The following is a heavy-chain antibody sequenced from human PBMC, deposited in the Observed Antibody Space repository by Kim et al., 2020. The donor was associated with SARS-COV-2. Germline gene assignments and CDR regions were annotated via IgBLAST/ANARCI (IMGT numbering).Heavy chain of an antibody. CDR3: ARGQGGNYYDSSGYWLTPAFDY. D-gene: IGHD3-22*01. CDR1: GFTVSSNY. CDR2: IYSGGST. V-gene: IGHV3-53*01. Sequence: GGSLRLSCAASGFTVSSNYMSWVRQAPGKGLEWVSVIYSGGSTYYADSVKGRFTISRDNSKNTLYLQMNSLRAEDTAVYYCARGQGGNYYDSSGYWLTPAFDYWGQGTLVTVSS. J-gene: IGHJ4*02.